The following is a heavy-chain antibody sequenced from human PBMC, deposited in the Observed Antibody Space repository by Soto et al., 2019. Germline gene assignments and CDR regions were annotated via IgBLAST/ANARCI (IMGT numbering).Heavy chain of an antibody. V-gene: IGHV3-48*03. J-gene: IGHJ4*02. D-gene: IGHD3-10*01. Sequence: EVQLVESGGGLVQPGGSLRLSCAASGFTFSSYEMNWVRQAPGKGLEWVSYISSSGSTIYYADSVKGRFTISRDNAKNSLYLQMNSLRAEDTAVYYCARASPGAAAHFDYWGQGTLVTVSS. CDR3: ARASPGAAAHFDY. CDR1: GFTFSSYE. CDR2: ISSSGSTI.